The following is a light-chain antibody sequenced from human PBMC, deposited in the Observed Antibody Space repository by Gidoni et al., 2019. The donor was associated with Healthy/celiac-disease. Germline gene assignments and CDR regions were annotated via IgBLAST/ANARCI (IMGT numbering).Light chain of an antibody. CDR3: QQYGSSSGYT. V-gene: IGKV3-20*01. J-gene: IGKJ2*01. CDR1: QCVSSSY. Sequence: EIVLTQSPGTLSLSPGERATLSCRASQCVSSSYLAWYQQKPGQAPRLIIYGASSRATGIPDRFSGGGSGTDFTLTISRLEPEDFAVYYCQQYGSSSGYTFGQGTKLEIK. CDR2: GAS.